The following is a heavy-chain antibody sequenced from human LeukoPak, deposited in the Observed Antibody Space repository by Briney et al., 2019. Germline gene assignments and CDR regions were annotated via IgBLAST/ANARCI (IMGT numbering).Heavy chain of an antibody. CDR2: IYTSGST. Sequence: SETLSLTCTVSGGSISSGSYYWGWIRQPAGKGLEWIVRIYTSGSTYYNPSLKRRVTISVDTSNNQFSQKLTSVTAADPAMYYFARGSTLKTPLGRVAGTSARRGRYFDYWGQGNLVTVSS. D-gene: IGHD6-19*01. CDR3: ARGSTLKTPLGRVAGTSARRGRYFDY. CDR1: GGSISSGSYY. V-gene: IGHV4-61*02. J-gene: IGHJ4*01.